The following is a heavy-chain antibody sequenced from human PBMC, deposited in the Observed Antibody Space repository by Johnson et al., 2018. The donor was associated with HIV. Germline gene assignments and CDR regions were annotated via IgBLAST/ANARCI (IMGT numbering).Heavy chain of an antibody. CDR1: GFTFSSYA. Sequence: EVQLVESGGGFVKPGGSLRVSCAASGFTFSSYAMSWVRQAPGKGLEWVSAISGSGGSTYYADSVKGRFTISRDNAKNSLYLQMNSLRAEDTAVYYCARGFHRGGAFDIWGQGTMVTVSS. J-gene: IGHJ3*02. CDR2: ISGSGGST. V-gene: IGHV3-21*01. CDR3: ARGFHRGGAFDI. D-gene: IGHD1-14*01.